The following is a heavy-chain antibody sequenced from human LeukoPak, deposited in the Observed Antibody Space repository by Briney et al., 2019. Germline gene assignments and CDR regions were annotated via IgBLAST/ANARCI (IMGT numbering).Heavy chain of an antibody. D-gene: IGHD5-24*01. CDR3: ARVSRCLQLGMDY. CDR1: GFTFSSYA. CDR2: ISYDGSNK. V-gene: IGHV3-30*04. Sequence: GGSLRLSCAASGFTFSSYAMHWVRQAPRKGLEWVAVISYDGSNKYYADSVKGSFTISRDNSKNTLNLQMNSLRAEDTAVYFCARVSRCLQLGMDYWGQGTGVTVS. J-gene: IGHJ4*02.